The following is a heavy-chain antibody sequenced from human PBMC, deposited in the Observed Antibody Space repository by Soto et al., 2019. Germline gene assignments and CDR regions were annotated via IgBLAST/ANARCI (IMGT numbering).Heavy chain of an antibody. CDR1: SGPSSSHN. J-gene: IGHJ6*02. V-gene: IGHV4-59*08. CDR3: VRQGIGSLHGLVDV. CDR2: VYNTGGT. Sequence: QVQLQQSGPGLVKPSETLSLTCTVSSGPSSSHNWGWIRQSPGRGLEWIGYVYNTGGTSYNPSLKIRVTISADTSANHISLTLSVVTAADTAIYYCVRQGIGSLHGLVDVWGQGTTVSVSS. D-gene: IGHD1-26*01.